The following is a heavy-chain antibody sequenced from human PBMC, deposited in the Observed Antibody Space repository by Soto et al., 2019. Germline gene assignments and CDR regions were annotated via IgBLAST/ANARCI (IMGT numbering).Heavy chain of an antibody. D-gene: IGHD4-17*01. CDR1: GDAFKSYA. Sequence: QVLLLQSGSEVKKAGSSVKVSCKASGDAFKSYAIHWVRQAPGQGLEYMGRIIPSYDRTKYAQKFQGRLTLTADMYTSTVYMELSSLRSEDTDVYYCARDPTNDYGDDTFDYWGQGNKVIVSS. CDR3: ARDPTNDYGDDTFDY. J-gene: IGHJ4*02. V-gene: IGHV1-69*06. CDR2: IIPSYDRT.